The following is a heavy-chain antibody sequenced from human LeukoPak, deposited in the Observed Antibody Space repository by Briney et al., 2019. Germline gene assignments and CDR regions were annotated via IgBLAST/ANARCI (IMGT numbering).Heavy chain of an antibody. D-gene: IGHD6-19*01. V-gene: IGHV4-59*01. CDR1: GGSISSYY. CDR2: IYYSGNT. Sequence: PSETLSLTCTVSGGSISSYYWSWIRQPPGKGLEWIGYIYYSGNTNYNPSLKSRVTISVDTSKNQFSLKLSSVTAADTAVYYCARKIAVPGSYYFDYWGQGTLVTVSS. J-gene: IGHJ4*02. CDR3: ARKIAVPGSYYFDY.